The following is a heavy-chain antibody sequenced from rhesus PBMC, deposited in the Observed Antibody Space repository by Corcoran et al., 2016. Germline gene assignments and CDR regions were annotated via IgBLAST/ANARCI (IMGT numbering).Heavy chain of an antibody. Sequence: QLQLQESGPGLVKPSETLSVTCAVSGGSISSSYWSWIRQAPGKGLEWIGYIYGSGSSTNYNPSLKSRVTLSVDTSKNQLSLKLSSVTTADTAVYYCARDLAAAGTFDFWGQGVLVTVSS. CDR1: GGSISSSY. CDR2: IYGSGSST. V-gene: IGHV4-169*02. J-gene: IGHJ4*01. D-gene: IGHD6-25*01. CDR3: ARDLAAAGTFDF.